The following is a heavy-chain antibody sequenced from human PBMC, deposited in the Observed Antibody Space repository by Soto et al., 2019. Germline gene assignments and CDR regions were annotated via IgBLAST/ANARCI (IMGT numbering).Heavy chain of an antibody. CDR1: GFTFIDYY. D-gene: IGHD3-10*01. Sequence: GGSLRLSCAASGFTFIDYYMNWIRQAPGKGLEWVSYISSSGSTIFYADSVRGRFTISRDNAKNSLFLQMNSLRAEDTAVYYCARDGYYYGSGNYYPHSNWFDPWGQGTLVTVSS. J-gene: IGHJ5*02. CDR2: ISSSGSTI. V-gene: IGHV3-11*01. CDR3: ARDGYYYGSGNYYPHSNWFDP.